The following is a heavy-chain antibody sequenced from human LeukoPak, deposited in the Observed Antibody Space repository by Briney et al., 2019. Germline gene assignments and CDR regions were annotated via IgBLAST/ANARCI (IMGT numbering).Heavy chain of an antibody. V-gene: IGHV4-61*01. Sequence: SETLSLTCTVSGGSISSSSYYWSWIRQPPGKGLEWIGYIYYSGSTNYNPSLKSRVTISVDTSKNQFSLKLSSVTAADTAVYYCARRTLGRDGYNRGFDYWGQGTLVTVSS. CDR2: IYYSGST. D-gene: IGHD5-24*01. J-gene: IGHJ4*02. CDR1: GGSISSSSYY. CDR3: ARRTLGRDGYNRGFDY.